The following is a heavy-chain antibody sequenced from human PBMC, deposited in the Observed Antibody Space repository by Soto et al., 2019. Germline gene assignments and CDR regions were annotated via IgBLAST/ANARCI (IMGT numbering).Heavy chain of an antibody. J-gene: IGHJ3*02. D-gene: IGHD2-8*01. CDR3: ARDLCTNGVCYTYAFDI. CDR2: INPNSGGT. V-gene: IGHV1-2*04. Sequence: ASVKVSCKASGYTFTGYYMHWVRQAPGQGLEWMGWINPNSGGTNYAQKFQGWVTMTRDTSISTAYMELSRLRSDDTAVYNSARDLCTNGVCYTYAFDIWGQGTMVTVSS. CDR1: GYTFTGYY.